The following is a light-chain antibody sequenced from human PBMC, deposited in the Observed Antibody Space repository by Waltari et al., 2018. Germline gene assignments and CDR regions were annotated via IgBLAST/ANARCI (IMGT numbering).Light chain of an antibody. Sequence: DIQMTQSPSSVSASVGDRVTITCRASQGISGLLALYQLKPWKGPTLLIYAASSLQSGVPSRFSGSGFGTDFTLTISSLRPEDLATYYCQQTHIFPLTFGGGTKVEIK. J-gene: IGKJ4*01. V-gene: IGKV1D-12*01. CDR2: AAS. CDR1: QGISGL. CDR3: QQTHIFPLT.